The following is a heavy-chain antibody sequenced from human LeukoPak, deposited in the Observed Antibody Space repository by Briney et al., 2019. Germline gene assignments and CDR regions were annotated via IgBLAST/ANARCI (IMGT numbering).Heavy chain of an antibody. Sequence: PGGSLRLSCAASGFTFSSYGMTWVRQAPGKGLEWVALISYDGSNKYYADSVKGRFTISRDNSKNTLYLQMNSLRAEDTAVYYCARGSTYSSGWYTGFDYRGQGTLVTVSS. J-gene: IGHJ4*02. CDR1: GFTFSSYG. CDR2: ISYDGSNK. CDR3: ARGSTYSSGWYTGFDY. V-gene: IGHV3-30*03. D-gene: IGHD6-19*01.